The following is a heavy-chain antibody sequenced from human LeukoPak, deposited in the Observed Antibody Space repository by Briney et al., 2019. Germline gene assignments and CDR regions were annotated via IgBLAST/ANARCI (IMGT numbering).Heavy chain of an antibody. CDR1: GFTFSSYA. V-gene: IGHV3-30*04. Sequence: HPGGSLRLSCAASGFTFSSYAMHWVRQAPGKGLEWVAVISYDGSNKYYADSVKGRFTISRDNSKNTLYLQMNSLRAEDTAVYYCARAGRSGWYDAFDIWGQGTMVTASS. J-gene: IGHJ3*02. CDR2: ISYDGSNK. CDR3: ARAGRSGWYDAFDI. D-gene: IGHD6-19*01.